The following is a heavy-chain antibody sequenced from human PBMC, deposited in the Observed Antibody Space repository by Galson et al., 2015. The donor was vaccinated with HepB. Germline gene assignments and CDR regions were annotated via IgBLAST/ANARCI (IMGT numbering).Heavy chain of an antibody. CDR2: ISYDGSNK. Sequence: SLRLSCAASGFTFSSYAMHWVRQAPGKGLEWVAVISYDGSNKYYADSVKGRFTISRDNSKNTLYLQMNSLRAEDTAVYYCARVRGNRQPFDYWGQGTLVTVSS. V-gene: IGHV3-30-3*01. CDR1: GFTFSSYA. D-gene: IGHD2/OR15-2a*01. J-gene: IGHJ4*02. CDR3: ARVRGNRQPFDY.